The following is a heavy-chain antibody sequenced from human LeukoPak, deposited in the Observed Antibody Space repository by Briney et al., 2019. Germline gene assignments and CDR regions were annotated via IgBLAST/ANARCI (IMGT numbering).Heavy chain of an antibody. D-gene: IGHD3-10*01. V-gene: IGHV1-18*01. J-gene: IGHJ4*02. CDR2: ISAYNGNT. CDR3: ARDSADLDYYGSGSYW. Sequence: ASVNVSGKASVYTFTSYGISWVRQAPGQGLEWMGWISAYNGNTKYAQKLQGRVTMTTDTSTSTAYMELRSLRSDDTAVYYCARDSADLDYYGSGSYWWGQGTLVTVSS. CDR1: VYTFTSYG.